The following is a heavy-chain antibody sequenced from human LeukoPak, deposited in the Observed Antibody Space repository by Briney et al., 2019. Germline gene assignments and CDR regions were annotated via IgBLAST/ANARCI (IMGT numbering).Heavy chain of an antibody. CDR1: EFTFCNFW. D-gene: IGHD4-17*01. CDR2: IKQDGSEK. V-gene: IGHV3-7*01. J-gene: IGHJ2*01. CDR3: ARGGNHGDYWYFDL. Sequence: PGGSLRLSCSASEFTFCNFWMSWVRQAPGKGPEWVANIKQDGSEKYYVDSVKGRFTISRDNAETSLHLQMNSLRAEDTAVYYCARGGNHGDYWYFDLWGRGTLVTVSS.